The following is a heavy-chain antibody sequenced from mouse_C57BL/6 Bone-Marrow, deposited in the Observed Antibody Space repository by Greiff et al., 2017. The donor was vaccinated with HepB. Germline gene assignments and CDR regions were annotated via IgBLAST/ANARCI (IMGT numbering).Heavy chain of an antibody. V-gene: IGHV14-4*01. CDR2: IDPENGDT. CDR3: TTTTMVTTWYFDV. J-gene: IGHJ1*03. CDR1: GFNIKDDY. Sequence: VQLQQSGAELVRPGASVKLSCTASGFNIKDDYMHWVKQRPEQGLEWIGWIDPENGDTEYASKFQGKATITADTSSNTAYLQLSSLTSEDTAVYYCTTTTMVTTWYFDVWGTGTTVTVSS. D-gene: IGHD2-2*01.